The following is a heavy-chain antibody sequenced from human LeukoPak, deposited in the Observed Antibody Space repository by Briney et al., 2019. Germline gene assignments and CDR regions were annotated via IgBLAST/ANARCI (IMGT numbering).Heavy chain of an antibody. J-gene: IGHJ1*01. V-gene: IGHV1-24*01. CDR2: FDPEDGET. Sequence: ASVTVSCTVSGYTLTELSMHWVRQAPGKGLEWMGGFDPEDGETIYAQKFQGRVTMTEDTSTDTAYMELSSLRSEDTAVYYCATAEGYCSSTSCSQHWGQGTLVTVSS. CDR1: GYTLTELS. D-gene: IGHD2-2*01. CDR3: ATAEGYCSSTSCSQH.